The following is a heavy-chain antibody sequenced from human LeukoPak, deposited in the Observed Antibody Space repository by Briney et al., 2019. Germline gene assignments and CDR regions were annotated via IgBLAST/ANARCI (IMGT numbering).Heavy chain of an antibody. Sequence: GASVKVSCKASGYTFTSYGISWVRQAPGQGLEWMGGIIPIFGTANYAQKFQGRVTITADESTSTAYMELSSLRSEDTAVYYCARESGSPYAFDIWGQGTMVTVSS. CDR1: GYTFTSYG. CDR2: IIPIFGTA. D-gene: IGHD1-26*01. CDR3: ARESGSPYAFDI. J-gene: IGHJ3*02. V-gene: IGHV1-69*13.